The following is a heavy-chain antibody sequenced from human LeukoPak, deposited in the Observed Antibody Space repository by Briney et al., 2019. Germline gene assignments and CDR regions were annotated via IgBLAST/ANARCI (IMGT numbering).Heavy chain of an antibody. J-gene: IGHJ6*02. CDR2: IDPSDSYT. CDR3: AATRFDYYDMDV. V-gene: IGHV5-10-1*01. Sequence: GESLKISCKGSGYSFTRYWINWVRQMPGKGLEWMGRIDPSDSYTNYSPSFQGHVTISADKSISTAYLQWSSLRASDTAMYYCAATRFDYYDMDVWGQGTTVTVPS. CDR1: GYSFTRYW. D-gene: IGHD3-16*01.